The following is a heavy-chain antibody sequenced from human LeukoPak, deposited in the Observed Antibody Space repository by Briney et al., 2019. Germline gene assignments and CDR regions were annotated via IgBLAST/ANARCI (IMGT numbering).Heavy chain of an antibody. Sequence: VASVKVSCKASGYTFTGYYMHWVRQAPGQGLEWMGWINPNSGGTNYAQKFQGRVTMTRDTSISTAYMELSRLRSDDTAVYYCARDSHGSGSYYNLGVWGQGTLVTVSS. CDR3: ARDSHGSGSYYNLGV. J-gene: IGHJ4*02. CDR1: GYTFTGYY. D-gene: IGHD3-10*01. V-gene: IGHV1-2*02. CDR2: INPNSGGT.